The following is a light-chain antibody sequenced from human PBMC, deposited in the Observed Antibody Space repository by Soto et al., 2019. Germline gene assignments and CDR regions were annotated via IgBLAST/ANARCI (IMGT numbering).Light chain of an antibody. Sequence: EIVMTQSPATLSVSPGERATLSCRASQSVYTTLAWYQQRPGQAPRLLIYSASTRDTGIPARFSGSGSGTEFTLTISSLQSEDFAVYYCQQYNKWPLTFGGGTKVEIK. V-gene: IGKV3-15*01. J-gene: IGKJ4*01. CDR2: SAS. CDR1: QSVYTT. CDR3: QQYNKWPLT.